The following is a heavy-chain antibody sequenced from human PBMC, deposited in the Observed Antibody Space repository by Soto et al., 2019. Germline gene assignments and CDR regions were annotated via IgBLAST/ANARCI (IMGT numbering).Heavy chain of an antibody. J-gene: IGHJ3*02. CDR3: ARDLFEAARRGEYAFDI. V-gene: IGHV3-7*03. Sequence: GGSLRLSCASSSFTFISYWMSWVRQAPGKGLEWVANIKQDGSEKYYVDSVKGRFTISRDNAKNSLYLQMNSLRAEDTAVYYCARDLFEAARRGEYAFDIWGQGTMVTVSS. CDR1: SFTFISYW. CDR2: IKQDGSEK. D-gene: IGHD3-16*01.